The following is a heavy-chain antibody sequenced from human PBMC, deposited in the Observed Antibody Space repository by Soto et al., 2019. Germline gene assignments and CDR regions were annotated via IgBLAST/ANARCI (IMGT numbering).Heavy chain of an antibody. D-gene: IGHD5-18*01. CDR3: ARTLYSYGTDY. Sequence: GGSLRLSCAASGFTFSTYAMRWFRQAPGKGLEWVSAISGSGGSTYYADSVKGRFTISRDNSKNTLYLQMNSLRAEDTAVYYCARTLYSYGTDYWGQGTLVTVSS. V-gene: IGHV3-23*01. CDR1: GFTFSTYA. J-gene: IGHJ4*02. CDR2: ISGSGGST.